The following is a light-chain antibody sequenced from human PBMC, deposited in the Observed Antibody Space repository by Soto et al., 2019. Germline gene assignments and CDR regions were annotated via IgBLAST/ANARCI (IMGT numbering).Light chain of an antibody. J-gene: IGKJ1*01. Sequence: EIVLTQSPGTLSLSPGERATLSCRASQSVSSSYLAWYQQKPGQAPRLLICGASSRATGIPDRYSGSGSGTDFTLTFNRLETEDFAVYYSQQYGNSQWTFGQGNKVEYK. CDR3: QQYGNSQWT. V-gene: IGKV3-20*01. CDR2: GAS. CDR1: QSVSSSY.